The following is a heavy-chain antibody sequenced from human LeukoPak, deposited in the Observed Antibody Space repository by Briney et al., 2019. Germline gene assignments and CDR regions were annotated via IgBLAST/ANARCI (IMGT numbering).Heavy chain of an antibody. Sequence: PGGSLRLSCAASGFTFRSYWMTWVRQYPGKGLEWVANIKQDGSETYYADSVKGRFTISRDNAKRSLYLQMNSLRAEDTAVYYCARDVSRISDYWGRGTLVTVSS. D-gene: IGHD2-15*01. CDR1: GFTFRSYW. V-gene: IGHV3-7*01. CDR3: ARDVSRISDY. CDR2: IKQDGSET. J-gene: IGHJ4*02.